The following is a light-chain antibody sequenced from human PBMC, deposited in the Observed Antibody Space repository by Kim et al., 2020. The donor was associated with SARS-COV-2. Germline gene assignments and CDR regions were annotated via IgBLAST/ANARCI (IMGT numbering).Light chain of an antibody. CDR3: QHRREWPPGAT. Sequence: PGERATLSCRASQSVSSYLAWYQQKPGQAPRLLIYDASNRATGIPARFSGSGSGTDFTLTVSSLEPEDFAVYYCQHRREWPPGATFGQGTKLEI. CDR1: QSVSSY. CDR2: DAS. J-gene: IGKJ2*01. V-gene: IGKV3-11*01.